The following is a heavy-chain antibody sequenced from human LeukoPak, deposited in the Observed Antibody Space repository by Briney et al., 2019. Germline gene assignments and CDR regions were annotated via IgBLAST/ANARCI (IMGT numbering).Heavy chain of an antibody. CDR1: GFTFDDYA. D-gene: IGHD3-9*01. J-gene: IGHJ4*02. Sequence: GRSLRLSCAASGFTFDDYAMHWVRQAPGKGLEWVSGISWNSGSIGYADSVKGRFTISRDNAKNSLYLQMNSLRAEDTALYYCAKDLLPRNMVAPILYYWGQGTLVTVSS. CDR2: ISWNSGSI. CDR3: AKDLLPRNMVAPILYY. V-gene: IGHV3-9*01.